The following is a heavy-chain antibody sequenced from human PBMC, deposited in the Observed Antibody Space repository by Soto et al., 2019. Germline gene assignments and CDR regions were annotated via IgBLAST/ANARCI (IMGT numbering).Heavy chain of an antibody. Sequence: QVQLVQSGAEVKKPGASVRVSCQTSAYTFTNYAVSWVRQAPGQGLEWMGWISGDNGNTIYAQKFQGRVPMTTDTSTRKAYMELRSLRSDDTAVYYCATGLLGYCSGGSCYAASWGQGTLVTVSS. CDR2: ISGDNGNT. CDR1: AYTFTNYA. J-gene: IGHJ5*02. V-gene: IGHV1-18*01. CDR3: ATGLLGYCSGGSCYAAS. D-gene: IGHD2-15*01.